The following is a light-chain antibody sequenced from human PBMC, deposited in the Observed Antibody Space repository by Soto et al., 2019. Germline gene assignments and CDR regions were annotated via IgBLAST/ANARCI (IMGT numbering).Light chain of an antibody. Sequence: DIQMTQSPSSLSASVGDRVTITCRASQGIGNYLAWYQHKPGKAPKLLIYDASNLDSGVPSRFSGSGSGTEFSLTISNLQPDDCATYYCQQDENYWTFGQGTKVDI. J-gene: IGKJ1*01. CDR2: DAS. V-gene: IGKV1-5*01. CDR3: QQDENYWT. CDR1: QGIGNY.